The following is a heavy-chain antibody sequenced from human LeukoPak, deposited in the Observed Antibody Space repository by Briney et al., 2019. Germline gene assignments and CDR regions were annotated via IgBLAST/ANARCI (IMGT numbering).Heavy chain of an antibody. CDR3: ARVTPPGESPDY. D-gene: IGHD3-16*01. Sequence: GGSLRLSCAASGFTFSSYCMTWVRQPPGKGLQWISYIYPWSRSLYYAHSVKGRFTISRDNVKRSVYLQMNSLRAEDTGVYYCARVTPPGESPDYWGRGTLVIVSS. CDR1: GFTFSSYC. CDR2: IYPWSRSL. J-gene: IGHJ4*02. V-gene: IGHV3-48*01.